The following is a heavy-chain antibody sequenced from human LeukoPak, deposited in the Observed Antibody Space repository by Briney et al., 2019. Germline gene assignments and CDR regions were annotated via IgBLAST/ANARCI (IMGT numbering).Heavy chain of an antibody. D-gene: IGHD3-10*01. CDR3: ARGHVPGSTRHWDF. Sequence: VGSLRLSCEASGFTSSSHWMHWVRQVPGKGLVWVARIRGDENEIDYADSVKGRFNISRDNAKNTLYLQMNSLRVEDTAVYFCARGHVPGSTRHWDFWGQGTLVTVSS. V-gene: IGHV3-74*01. CDR2: IRGDENEI. J-gene: IGHJ4*02. CDR1: GFTSSSHW.